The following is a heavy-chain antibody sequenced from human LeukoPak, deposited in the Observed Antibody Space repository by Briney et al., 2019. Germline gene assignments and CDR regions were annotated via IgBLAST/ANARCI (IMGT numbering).Heavy chain of an antibody. CDR1: GFTFSSYA. D-gene: IGHD2-2*01. CDR2: ISSGGNT. J-gene: IGHJ4*02. V-gene: IGHV3-23*01. CDR3: AKRLSYNFDY. Sequence: GGSLRLSCAAPGFTFSSYAMSWVRQAPGKGLEWVSAISSGGNTYYADSVKGRFTISSDNSKNTLYLQMNSLRTEDTAVYYCAKRLSYNFDYWGQGTLVTVSS.